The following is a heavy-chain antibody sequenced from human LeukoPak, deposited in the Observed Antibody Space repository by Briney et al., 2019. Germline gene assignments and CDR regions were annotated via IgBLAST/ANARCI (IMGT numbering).Heavy chain of an antibody. V-gene: IGHV3-30*18. J-gene: IGHJ3*01. CDR2: ISHDESKK. CDR3: AKAFWGGVFDSFQV. Sequence: GGSLRLSCAASGFSISDFAIHWVRQAPGKGLEWVAVISHDESKKYYADSVKGRFTISRDSTNDTVFLQMDTLRTEDTAAYYCAKAFWGGVFDSFQVWGQGKMVTVSS. D-gene: IGHD3-16*01. CDR1: GFSISDFA.